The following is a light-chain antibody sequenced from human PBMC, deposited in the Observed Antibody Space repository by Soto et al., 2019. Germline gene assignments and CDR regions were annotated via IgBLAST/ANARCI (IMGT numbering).Light chain of an antibody. J-gene: IGKJ5*01. Sequence: EIVMTQSPATLSVSPGDRATLSCRASQSVSSNLAWYQQKPGQAPRLLIYGASTRATGIPARFSGSGSGTDFALTISSLEPEDFAVYYCHHRGNGITFGQGTRLEIK. V-gene: IGKV3D-15*01. CDR3: HHRGNGIT. CDR1: QSVSSN. CDR2: GAS.